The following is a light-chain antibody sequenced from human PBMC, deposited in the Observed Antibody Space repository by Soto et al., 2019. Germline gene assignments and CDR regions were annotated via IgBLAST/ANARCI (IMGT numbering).Light chain of an antibody. CDR3: QQYGSSGT. CDR1: QSVSYY. CDR2: DAS. J-gene: IGKJ1*01. Sequence: EIVLTQSPATLSLSPGERATLSCRASQSVSYYLAWYQQKPGQAPRLLIYDASNRATGIPDRFSGSGSGTDFTLTISRLEPEDFAVYYCQQYGSSGTFGQGTKVEIK. V-gene: IGKV3-20*01.